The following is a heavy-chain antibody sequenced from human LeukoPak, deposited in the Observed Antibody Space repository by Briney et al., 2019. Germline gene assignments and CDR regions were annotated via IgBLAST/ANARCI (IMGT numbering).Heavy chain of an antibody. D-gene: IGHD5-24*01. CDR1: GFTLSSYW. CDR3: ARGRGRWLQLRSLEYFDY. J-gene: IGHJ4*02. Sequence: PGGSLRLSCAASGFTLSSYWMSWVRQAPGKGLEWVANIKQDGREIYYVDSVKGRFAISRDNAKNSLYLQMNSLRAEDTAVYYCARGRGRWLQLRSLEYFDYWGQGTLVTVSS. CDR2: IKQDGREI. V-gene: IGHV3-7*01.